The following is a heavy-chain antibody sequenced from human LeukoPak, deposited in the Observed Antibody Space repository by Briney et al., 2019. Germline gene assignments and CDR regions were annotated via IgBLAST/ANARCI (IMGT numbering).Heavy chain of an antibody. CDR3: VKNYYGLGSYYNVDY. V-gene: IGHV3-64D*09. Sequence: GGSLRLSCSASGFTFRNYAMHWVRQAPGKGLEYGSVISSDGGGTYYADSVKGRFTISRDNSKNTLYLQMSSLRAEDTAVYYCVKNYYGLGSYYNVDYWGQGTLVTVSS. CDR1: GFTFRNYA. J-gene: IGHJ4*02. D-gene: IGHD3-10*01. CDR2: ISSDGGGT.